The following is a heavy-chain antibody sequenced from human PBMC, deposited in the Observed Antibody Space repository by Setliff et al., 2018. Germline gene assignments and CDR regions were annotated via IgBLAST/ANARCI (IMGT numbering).Heavy chain of an antibody. CDR1: GGSISSGDYY. Sequence: TSETLSLTCTVSGGSISSGDYYWSWIRQPPGKGLEWIGYIYYSGTTYYNPSLKSRVTISVDTSKNQFSLKLSSVTAADTAVYYCAATLGYFQHWGQGTLVTVSS. J-gene: IGHJ1*01. D-gene: IGHD2-15*01. CDR3: AATLGYFQH. V-gene: IGHV4-30-4*01. CDR2: IYYSGTT.